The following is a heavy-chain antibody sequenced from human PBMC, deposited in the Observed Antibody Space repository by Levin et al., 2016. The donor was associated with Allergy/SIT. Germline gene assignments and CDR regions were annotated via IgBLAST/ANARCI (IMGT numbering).Heavy chain of an antibody. CDR3: ARVGGSDLWAAPTFDY. D-gene: IGHD1-26*01. V-gene: IGHV1-46*01. J-gene: IGHJ4*02. CDR2: ITPSSGDT. CDR1: GYTFTSYY. Sequence: ASVKVSCKASGYTFTSYYLHWVRQAPGQGLEWMGRITPSSGDTTYAQKFRGRVTMTRDTSTSTVYMELSSLRSEDTAVYYCARVGGSDLWAAPTFDYWGQGALVTVSA.